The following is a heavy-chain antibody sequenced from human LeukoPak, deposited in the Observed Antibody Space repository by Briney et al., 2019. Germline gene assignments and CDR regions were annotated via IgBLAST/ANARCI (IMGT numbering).Heavy chain of an antibody. CDR1: GFTVSDNS. J-gene: IGHJ4*02. CDR3: ARRAGAYSHPYDY. Sequence: GGSLRLSCTVSGFTVSDNSMSWVRQAPGKGLEWVSFIYYGDRTHYSDSVKGRFTISRDNSKNTLYLQMNSLRAEDTAVYYCARRAGAYSHPYDYWGQGTLVTVSS. CDR2: IYYGDRT. D-gene: IGHD4/OR15-4a*01. V-gene: IGHV3-53*01.